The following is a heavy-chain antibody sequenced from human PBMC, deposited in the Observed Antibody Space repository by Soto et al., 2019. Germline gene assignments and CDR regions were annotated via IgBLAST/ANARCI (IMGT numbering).Heavy chain of an antibody. J-gene: IGHJ6*03. Sequence: QVQLQQWGAGLLKPSETLSLTCAVYGGSFSGYYWSWIRQPPGKGLEWIGEINHSGSTNYNPSLKRRVTISVDTSKNQFSLKLSSVTAADTAVYYCARGGQWLDFYYYYMDVWGKGTTVTVSS. D-gene: IGHD6-19*01. V-gene: IGHV4-34*01. CDR2: INHSGST. CDR3: ARGGQWLDFYYYYMDV. CDR1: GGSFSGYY.